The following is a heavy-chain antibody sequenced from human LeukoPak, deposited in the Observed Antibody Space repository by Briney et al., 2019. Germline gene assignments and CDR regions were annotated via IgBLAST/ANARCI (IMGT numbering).Heavy chain of an antibody. CDR1: GFSFSTYW. Sequence: GGSLRLSCAASGFSFSTYWMTWVRQAPGKGLEWVAHIKPDGSREDYVDSVKGRFTISRDNAKNSLYLQMNNLRAEDTAIYYCARDTWNYLLDYWGQGVLVTVSS. J-gene: IGHJ4*02. CDR2: IKPDGSRE. CDR3: ARDTWNYLLDY. D-gene: IGHD3-10*01. V-gene: IGHV3-7*01.